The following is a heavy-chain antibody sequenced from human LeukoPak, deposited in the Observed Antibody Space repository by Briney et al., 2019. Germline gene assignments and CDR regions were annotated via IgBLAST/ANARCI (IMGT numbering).Heavy chain of an antibody. V-gene: IGHV1-18*01. CDR2: ISAYNGNT. Sequence: ASVKVSCKASGYTFTSYGISWVRQAPGQGLEWMGWISAYNGNTNYAQKLQGRVTVTTDTSTSTAYMELRSLRSDDTAVYYCARGLNYDSSGYYFFWGQGTLVTVSS. CDR1: GYTFTSYG. J-gene: IGHJ4*02. CDR3: ARGLNYDSSGYYFF. D-gene: IGHD3-22*01.